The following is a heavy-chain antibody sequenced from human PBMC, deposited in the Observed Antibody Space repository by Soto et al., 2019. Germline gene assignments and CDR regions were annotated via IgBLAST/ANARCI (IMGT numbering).Heavy chain of an antibody. CDR2: TRNKANSYTT. CDR1: GFTFSDHY. D-gene: IGHD3-9*01. Sequence: GGSLRLSCAASGFTFSDHYMDWVRQAPGKGLEWVGRTRNKANSYTTEYAASVKGRFTISRDDSKNSLYLQMNSLKTEDTAVYYCARGIRYFDWLLYRSSGYYYGMDVWGQGTTVTV. CDR3: ARGIRYFDWLLYRSSGYYYGMDV. V-gene: IGHV3-72*01. J-gene: IGHJ6*02.